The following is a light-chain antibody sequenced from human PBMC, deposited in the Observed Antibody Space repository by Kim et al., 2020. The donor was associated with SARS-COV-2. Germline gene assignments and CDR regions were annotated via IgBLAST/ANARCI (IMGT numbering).Light chain of an antibody. CDR1: KLGNTF. V-gene: IGLV3-1*01. Sequence: SYELTQPPSVSVSPGQTASITCSGDKLGNTFASWYQQRPGQSPVLVMFQNNKRPSGIPERFSGSISGNTAILTLSGAQAMDEADYFCQAWDYTSAVFGGG. J-gene: IGLJ3*02. CDR3: QAWDYTSAV. CDR2: QNN.